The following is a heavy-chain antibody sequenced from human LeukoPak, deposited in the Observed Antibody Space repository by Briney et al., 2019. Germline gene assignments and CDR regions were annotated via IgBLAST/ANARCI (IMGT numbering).Heavy chain of an antibody. D-gene: IGHD6-13*01. J-gene: IGHJ4*02. Sequence: ASVKVSCKASGYTFTSYGISWVRQAPGQGLEWMGWISTYRGNTNYAQKFQGRVAMTTDTSTSTAYMELRNLRSDDTAVYYCATEVIAAASKFDYWGQGTLVTVSS. CDR3: ATEVIAAASKFDY. CDR2: ISTYRGNT. V-gene: IGHV1-18*01. CDR1: GYTFTSYG.